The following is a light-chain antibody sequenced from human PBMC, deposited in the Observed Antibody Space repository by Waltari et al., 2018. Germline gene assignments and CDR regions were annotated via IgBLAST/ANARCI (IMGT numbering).Light chain of an antibody. CDR2: EVR. V-gene: IGLV2-8*01. CDR1: STDIGYYNY. CDR3: SSYAGTNPRV. Sequence: QPALTQPPSASGSLGQSVTIPCTGTSTDIGYYNYVSWPQPRPGKAPKVIIYEVRRRPSGVPDRFSGSKSGNTASLTVSGLQAEDEADYYCSSYAGTNPRVFGRGTKLTVL. J-gene: IGLJ3*02.